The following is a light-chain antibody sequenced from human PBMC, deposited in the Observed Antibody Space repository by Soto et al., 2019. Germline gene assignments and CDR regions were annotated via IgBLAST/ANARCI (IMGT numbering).Light chain of an antibody. V-gene: IGKV1-17*01. CDR1: QGISAF. J-gene: IGKJ3*01. CDR2: AAS. CDR3: LKHNTFPFT. Sequence: DIQMTQSPSSLSASVGDRVTITCRASQGISAFLAWFQQKPGKAPKRLIYAASSLESGVPSRFSGSGSGTEFALTISSLQPEDFATYYCLKHNTFPFTFGPGTKVDIE.